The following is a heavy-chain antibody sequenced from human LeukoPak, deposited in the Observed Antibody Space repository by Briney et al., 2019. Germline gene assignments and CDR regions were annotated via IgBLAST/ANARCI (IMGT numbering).Heavy chain of an antibody. CDR2: ISGNGGST. CDR3: AKPPPDSSSWLFDY. Sequence: GGSLRLSCAASGFIFSTYAMSWVRQAPGKGLEWVSTISGNGGSTYYADSVKGRFTISRDNSKNTLYLQMNSLRVDDTAVYYCAKPPPDSSSWLFDYWGQGALVTVSS. J-gene: IGHJ4*02. CDR1: GFIFSTYA. D-gene: IGHD6-13*01. V-gene: IGHV3-23*01.